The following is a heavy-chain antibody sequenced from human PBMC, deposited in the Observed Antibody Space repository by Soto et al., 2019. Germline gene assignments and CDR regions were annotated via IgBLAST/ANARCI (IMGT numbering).Heavy chain of an antibody. CDR1: GGTFSSHA. D-gene: IGHD5-12*01. J-gene: IGHJ4*02. CDR2: IIPIFGTA. V-gene: IGHV1-69*13. Sequence: SVKVSCKASGGTFSSHAISWVRQAPGQGLEWMGGIIPIFGTANYAQKFQGRVTITADESTSTAYMELSSLRSEDTAVYYCARDSAWDGYIFDYWGQGTLVTVSS. CDR3: ARDSAWDGYIFDY.